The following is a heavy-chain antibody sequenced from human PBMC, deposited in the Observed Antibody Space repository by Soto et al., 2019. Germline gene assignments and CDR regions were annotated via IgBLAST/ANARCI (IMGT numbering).Heavy chain of an antibody. CDR3: ARDEIEVSDFWSGYPRSXXYGMDV. CDR1: GGTFSSYA. Sequence: SVKVSCKASGGTFSSYAISWVRQAPGQGLEWMGGIIPIFGTANYAQKFQGRVTITADKSTSTAYMELSSLRSEDTAVYYCARDEIEVSDFWSGYPRSXXYGMDVWGQGTTVTVSS. CDR2: IIPIFGTA. D-gene: IGHD3-3*01. J-gene: IGHJ6*02. V-gene: IGHV1-69*06.